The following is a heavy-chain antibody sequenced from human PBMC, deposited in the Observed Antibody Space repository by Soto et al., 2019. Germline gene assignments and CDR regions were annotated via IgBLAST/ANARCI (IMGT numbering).Heavy chain of an antibody. V-gene: IGHV3-48*04. D-gene: IGHD2-21*02. J-gene: IGHJ5*02. CDR3: ARDSMTQKTFDP. Sequence: GGSLRLSCAASGFTFSTYSMNWVRQAPGKGLEWVSYISSSGDTKYYADSVKGRFSISRDNAKNSLYLQMNSLRAEDTAVYYCARDSMTQKTFDPWGQGTLVTVSS. CDR2: ISSSGDTK. CDR1: GFTFSTYS.